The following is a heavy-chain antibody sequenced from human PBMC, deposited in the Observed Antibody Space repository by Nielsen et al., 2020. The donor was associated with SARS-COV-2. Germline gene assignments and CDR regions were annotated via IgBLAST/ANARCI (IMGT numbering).Heavy chain of an antibody. D-gene: IGHD3-22*01. CDR2: VSAYNGDT. Sequence: ASVKVSCKASGYTFTDYGISWVRQAPGQGLQWMGWVSAYNGDTNYAQNLQGRVTMTTDTSTSTAYMELRSLRSDDTALYYCARVGEDFDSRGYHYEPTHFDYWGQGTLVTVSS. J-gene: IGHJ4*02. CDR3: ARVGEDFDSRGYHYEPTHFDY. CDR1: GYTFTDYG. V-gene: IGHV1-18*01.